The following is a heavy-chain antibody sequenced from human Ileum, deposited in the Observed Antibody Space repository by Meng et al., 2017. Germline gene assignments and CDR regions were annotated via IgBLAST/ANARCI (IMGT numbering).Heavy chain of an antibody. V-gene: IGHV4-34*01. D-gene: IGHD3-10*01. Sequence: QVQLQQWGAGLLKPSETLSLTCAVYGGSFSGYYWSWIRQPPEKGLEWIGEIHHSGSTNYNPSLKSRVTTSVDTSKNQFSLKLTSVTAADTAVYYCARGAWLVRGVIISSFDYWGQGAPVTVSS. J-gene: IGHJ4*02. CDR3: ARGAWLVRGVIISSFDY. CDR2: IHHSGST. CDR1: GGSFSGYY.